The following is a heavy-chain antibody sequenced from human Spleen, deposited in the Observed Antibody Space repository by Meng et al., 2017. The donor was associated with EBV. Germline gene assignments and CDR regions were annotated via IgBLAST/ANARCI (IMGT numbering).Heavy chain of an antibody. V-gene: IGHV1-69*12. D-gene: IGHD3-10*01. CDR3: ASESGRGFTPDY. CDR2: LIPMSDAP. J-gene: IGHJ4*01. CDR1: GGTFRSDA. Sequence: QGQLVQSGAEGKKPXSSVKVSCKTSGGTFRSDAVSWVRQAPGQGLEWMGGLIPMSDAPHYAQKFQDRVRITADESTSTHYMDLSGLRSEDTAVYYCASESGRGFTPDYRGHGTLVTVS.